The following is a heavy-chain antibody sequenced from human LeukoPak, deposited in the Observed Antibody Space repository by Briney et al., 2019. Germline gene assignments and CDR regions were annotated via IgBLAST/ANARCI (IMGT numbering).Heavy chain of an antibody. J-gene: IGHJ6*03. CDR3: ATHYDILTGPFHYYMDV. V-gene: IGHV1-8*03. CDR2: MNPNSGNT. Sequence: GASVKVSCKASGYTFTGYYMHWVRQAPGQGLEWMGWMNPNSGNTGYAQKFQGRVTITRNTSISTAYMELSSLRSEDTAVYYCATHYDILTGPFHYYMDVWGKGTTVTISS. CDR1: GYTFTGYY. D-gene: IGHD3-9*01.